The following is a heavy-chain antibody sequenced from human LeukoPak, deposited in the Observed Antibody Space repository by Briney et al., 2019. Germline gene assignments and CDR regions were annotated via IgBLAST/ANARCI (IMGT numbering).Heavy chain of an antibody. J-gene: IGHJ4*02. CDR3: AATDLGDY. CDR1: GYTFISYA. Sequence: ASVKVSCKASGYTFISYAMHWVRQAPGQRPEWMGWINAGNGNTKYLQKFQGRVTITRDTSASTAYMELSSLRSEDTAVYYCAATDLGDYWGQGTLVTVSS. V-gene: IGHV1-3*01. D-gene: IGHD4-17*01. CDR2: INAGNGNT.